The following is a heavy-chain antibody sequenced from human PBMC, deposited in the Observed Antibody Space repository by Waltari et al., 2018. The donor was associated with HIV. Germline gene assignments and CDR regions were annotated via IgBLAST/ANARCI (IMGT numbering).Heavy chain of an antibody. CDR1: GFLFSRYA. V-gene: IGHV3-23*01. J-gene: IGHJ4*02. CDR3: AKDRSYDSSGYFDY. Sequence: EVQLLESGGDLQQPGGSLRLSCAASGFLFSRYAMNWVRQAPGRGLEWVSSINGGTTGTFYAYSVKGRFTISRDSSKNTLYLQMNSLRAEDTAVYYCAKDRSYDSSGYFDYWGEGTLVTVSS. D-gene: IGHD3-22*01. CDR2: INGGTTGT.